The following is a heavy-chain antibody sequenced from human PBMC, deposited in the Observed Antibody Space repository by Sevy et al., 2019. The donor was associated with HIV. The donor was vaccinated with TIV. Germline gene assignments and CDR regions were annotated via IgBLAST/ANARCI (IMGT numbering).Heavy chain of an antibody. D-gene: IGHD6-13*01. CDR3: ARQLAAAGTRGMDV. V-gene: IGHV3-21*01. Sequence: GGSLRLSCAASGFTFSSYSMNWVRQAPGKGLEWVSSISSSSSYIYYADSVKGRFTISRDNAKNSLYLQMNSLRAEDTAVYYCARQLAAAGTRGMDVWCQGTTVTVSS. CDR2: ISSSSSYI. CDR1: GFTFSSYS. J-gene: IGHJ6*02.